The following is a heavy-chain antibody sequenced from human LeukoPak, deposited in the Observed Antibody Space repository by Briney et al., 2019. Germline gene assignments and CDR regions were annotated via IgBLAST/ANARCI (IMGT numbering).Heavy chain of an antibody. CDR1: GYTFTGYY. J-gene: IGHJ6*03. CDR2: INPNSGGT. V-gene: IGHV1-2*02. Sequence: GASVKVSCKASGYTFTGYYMHWVRQAPGQGLEWMGWINPNSGGTNYAQKFQGRVTMTRDTSISTAYMELSRLRSEDTAVYYCARPRFPYYRLSGPDYYYMDVWGKGTTVTVSS. CDR3: ARPRFPYYRLSGPDYYYMDV. D-gene: IGHD3-10*01.